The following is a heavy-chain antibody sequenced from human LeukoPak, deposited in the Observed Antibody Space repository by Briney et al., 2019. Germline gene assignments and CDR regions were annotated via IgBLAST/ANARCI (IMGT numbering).Heavy chain of an antibody. D-gene: IGHD5-24*01. CDR2: IYYSGST. CDR1: GGSISSYY. J-gene: IGHJ4*02. V-gene: IGHV4-59*01. CDR3: ARAKDGSNRIDY. Sequence: SETLSLTCTVSGGSISSYYWSWIRQPPGKGLEWIGYIYYSGSTNYKPSLKSRVTISVDTSKNQFSLKLSSVTAADTAVYYCARAKDGSNRIDYWGQGTLVTVSS.